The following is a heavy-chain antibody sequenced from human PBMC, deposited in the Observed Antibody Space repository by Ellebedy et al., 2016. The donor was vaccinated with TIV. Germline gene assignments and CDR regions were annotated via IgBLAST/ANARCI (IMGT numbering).Heavy chain of an antibody. Sequence: GESLKISCAASGFTFSSYAMSWVRQAPGKGLEWVSAISGSGGSTHYSDSVKGRFTISRDNSKNTLFLQVNSLRAEDTAVYSCAKSPLVVVAATCLDYWGQGTLVTVSS. J-gene: IGHJ4*02. CDR2: ISGSGGST. D-gene: IGHD2-15*01. V-gene: IGHV3-23*01. CDR1: GFTFSSYA. CDR3: AKSPLVVVAATCLDY.